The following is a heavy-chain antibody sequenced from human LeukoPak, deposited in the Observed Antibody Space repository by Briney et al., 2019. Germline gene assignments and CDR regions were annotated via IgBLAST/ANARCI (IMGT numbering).Heavy chain of an antibody. D-gene: IGHD7-27*01. CDR2: ISSSGSII. J-gene: IGHJ4*02. CDR1: GFAFSDYE. CDR3: ARTMWGFDY. V-gene: IGHV3-48*03. Sequence: GGSLRLSCASSGFAFSDYEMNWVRQAPGKGLEWVSYISSSGSIIYYADSVKGRFTISRDNAKRSLFLQMNSLRVEDTAVYYCARTMWGFDYWGQGTLVTVSS.